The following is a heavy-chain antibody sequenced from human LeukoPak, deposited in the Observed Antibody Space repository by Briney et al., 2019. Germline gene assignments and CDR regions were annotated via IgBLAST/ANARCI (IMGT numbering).Heavy chain of an antibody. Sequence: GGSLRLSCAASGFTFSSYWMSWVRQAPGKGLEWVANIKQDGSEKYYVDSVKGRFTISRDNAKNSLYLQMNSLRAEDTAVYYCASITMIVVVEYFQHWGQGTLVTVSS. CDR1: GFTFSSYW. D-gene: IGHD3-22*01. J-gene: IGHJ1*01. CDR2: IKQDGSEK. V-gene: IGHV3-7*01. CDR3: ASITMIVVVEYFQH.